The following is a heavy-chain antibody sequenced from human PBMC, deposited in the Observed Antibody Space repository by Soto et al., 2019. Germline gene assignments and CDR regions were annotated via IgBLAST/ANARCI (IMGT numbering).Heavy chain of an antibody. V-gene: IGHV3-30-3*01. CDR1: GFTFTSHA. J-gene: IGHJ1*01. CDR3: ARDLRYSSSWYLGAEYFQH. CDR2: ISYDGSNK. D-gene: IGHD6-13*01. Sequence: QVQLVESGGGMVQPGRSLRLSCAASGFTFTSHAMHWVRQAPGKGLEWVAVISYDGSNKYFADSVKGRFTISRDNSKNXLXXQMNSLRAEDTAMYYCARDLRYSSSWYLGAEYFQHWGQGTLVTVSS.